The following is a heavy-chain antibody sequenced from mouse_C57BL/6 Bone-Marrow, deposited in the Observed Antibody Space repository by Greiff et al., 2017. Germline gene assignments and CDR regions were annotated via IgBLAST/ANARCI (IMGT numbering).Heavy chain of an antibody. J-gene: IGHJ1*03. D-gene: IGHD1-1*01. CDR3: AREEERTVYDHDFDV. CDR1: GYTFTSYW. V-gene: IGHV1-50*01. CDR2: IDPSDSYT. Sequence: QVQLQQPGAELVKPGASVKLSCKASGYTFTSYWMQWVKQRPGQGLEWIGEIDPSDSYTNYNQKFKGKATLTVDTSSSTAYMQLSSLTSEDSAVYYCAREEERTVYDHDFDVWGTGTTVTVSS.